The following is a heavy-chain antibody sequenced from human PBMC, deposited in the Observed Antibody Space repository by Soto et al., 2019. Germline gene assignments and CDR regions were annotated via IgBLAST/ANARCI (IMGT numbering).Heavy chain of an antibody. V-gene: IGHV1-18*04. Sequence: ASVKVSCKASGYTFTSYGISWVRQAPGQGLEWMGWISAYNGNTNYAQKLQGRVTMTTDTSTSTAYMELRSLRSDDTAVYYCARDRGGRGAAATFYYYYGMDVWGQGTTVTVSS. J-gene: IGHJ6*02. CDR3: ARDRGGRGAAATFYYYYGMDV. CDR2: ISAYNGNT. CDR1: GYTFTSYG. D-gene: IGHD6-25*01.